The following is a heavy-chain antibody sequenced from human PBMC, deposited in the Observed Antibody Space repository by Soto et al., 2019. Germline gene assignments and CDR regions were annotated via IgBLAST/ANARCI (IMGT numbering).Heavy chain of an antibody. CDR1: GFTFSSYG. J-gene: IGHJ3*02. V-gene: IGHV3-30*18. CDR3: AKDNGNGCDWLRVGDASDI. CDR2: ISYDGSNK. D-gene: IGHD5-12*01. Sequence: QVQLVESGGGVVQPGRSLRLSCAASGFTFSSYGMHWVRQAPGKGLEWVAVISYDGSNKYYADSVKGRLTISRDNSKNTLYLQMNSLRGVDTAVYYCAKDNGNGCDWLRVGDASDIWGQGTMVTVSS.